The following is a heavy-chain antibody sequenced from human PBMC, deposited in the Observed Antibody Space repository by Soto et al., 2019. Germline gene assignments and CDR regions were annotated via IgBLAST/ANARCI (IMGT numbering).Heavy chain of an antibody. CDR2: FYYSGST. J-gene: IGHJ6*03. CDR1: GGSISSSSYY. CDR3: ARISVASRYMDV. Sequence: PSETLSLTCTVSGGSISSSSYYWGWIRQSPEKGLEWIGSFYYSGSTYYSPSLKSRVTISGDTSKKQISLRLSSVTATDTAVYYCARISVASRYMDVWGKGATVTVSS. D-gene: IGHD5-12*01. V-gene: IGHV4-39*01.